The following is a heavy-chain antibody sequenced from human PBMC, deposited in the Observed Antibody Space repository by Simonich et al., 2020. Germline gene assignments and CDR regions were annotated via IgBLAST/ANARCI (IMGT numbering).Heavy chain of an antibody. J-gene: IGHJ3*02. CDR3: ACLGTGDAFDI. Sequence: EVQLVESGGGLVQPGGSLRLSCAASGFTFSSYWLSWVRQAPGKVLELVANIKQYGSEKYYVDSVKGRFTISRDNAKNSLYLQMNSLRAEDTAVYYCACLGTGDAFDIWGQGTMVTVSS. D-gene: IGHD3-9*01. CDR2: IKQYGSEK. V-gene: IGHV3-7*01. CDR1: GFTFSSYW.